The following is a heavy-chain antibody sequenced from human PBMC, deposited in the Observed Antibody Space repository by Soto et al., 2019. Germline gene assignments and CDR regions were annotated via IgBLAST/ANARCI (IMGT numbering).Heavy chain of an antibody. CDR1: GFTFSGYG. J-gene: IGHJ6*02. Sequence: PGGSLRLSCAASGFTFSGYGMHWVRQAPGKGLEWVAVISYDGSNKYYADSVKGRFTISRDNSKNTLYLQMNSLRAEDTAVYYCDSTPLRSDTAMGHAIYYYYGLDVWGRGTTVTVSS. CDR2: ISYDGSNK. D-gene: IGHD5-18*01. CDR3: DSTPLRSDTAMGHAIYYYYGLDV. V-gene: IGHV3-30*03.